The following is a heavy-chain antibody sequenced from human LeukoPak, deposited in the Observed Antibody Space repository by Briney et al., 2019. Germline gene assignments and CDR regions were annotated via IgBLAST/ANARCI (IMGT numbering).Heavy chain of an antibody. CDR1: GGSMNSYY. Sequence: KSSETLSLTCIVSGGSMNSYYWSWIRQPPGKGLEWIGEINHSGSTNYNPSLKSRVTISVDTSKNHFSLKLSSVAAADTAVYYCARLGYSSSWYYYMDVWGKGTTVTISS. CDR3: ARLGYSSSWYYYMDV. V-gene: IGHV4-34*01. D-gene: IGHD6-13*01. CDR2: INHSGST. J-gene: IGHJ6*03.